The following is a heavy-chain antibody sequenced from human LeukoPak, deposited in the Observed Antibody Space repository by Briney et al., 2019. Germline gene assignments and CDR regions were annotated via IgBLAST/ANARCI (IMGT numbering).Heavy chain of an antibody. CDR2: IYYSGST. D-gene: IGHD1-26*01. J-gene: IGHJ4*02. V-gene: IGHV4-39*07. Sequence: SETLSLTCTVSGGSISSSSYYWGWIRQPPGKGLEWIGSIYYSGSTYYNPSLKSRVTISVDTSKNQFSLKLSSVTAADTAVYYCAEGIVGATRDYWGQGTLVTVSS. CDR3: AEGIVGATRDY. CDR1: GGSISSSSYY.